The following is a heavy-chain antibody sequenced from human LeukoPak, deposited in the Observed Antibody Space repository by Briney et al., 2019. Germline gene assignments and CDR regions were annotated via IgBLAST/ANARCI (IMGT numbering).Heavy chain of an antibody. CDR2: ISGDGGST. CDR3: AKGYDYVWGPTDY. CDR1: GFTVSSNY. Sequence: GESLRLSCAASGFTVSSNYMSWVRQAPGKGLEWVSLISGDGGSTYYADSVKGRFTISRDNSKNSLYLQMNSLRTEDTALYYCAKGYDYVWGPTDYWGQGTLVTVSS. V-gene: IGHV3-43*02. D-gene: IGHD3-16*01. J-gene: IGHJ4*02.